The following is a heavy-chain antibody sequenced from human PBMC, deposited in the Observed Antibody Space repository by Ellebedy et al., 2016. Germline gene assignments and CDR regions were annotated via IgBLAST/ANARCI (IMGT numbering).Heavy chain of an antibody. D-gene: IGHD1-26*01. Sequence: SETLSLTCTVSGGSISSSSYYWGWIRQPPGKGLEWIGSIYYSGSTYYNPSLKSRVTISVDTSKNQFSLKLSSVTAADTAVYYCARRQWELLSSNAFDIWGQGTMVTVSS. CDR3: ARRQWELLSSNAFDI. CDR2: IYYSGST. J-gene: IGHJ3*02. CDR1: GGSISSSSYY. V-gene: IGHV4-39*07.